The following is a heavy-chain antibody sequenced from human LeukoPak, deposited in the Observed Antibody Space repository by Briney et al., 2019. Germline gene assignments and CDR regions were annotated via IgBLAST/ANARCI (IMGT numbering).Heavy chain of an antibody. CDR2: INPSGGST. Sequence: ASVKVSCKASGYTFTSYYMHWVRQAPGQGLEWMGIINPSGGSTSYAQKFQGRVTMTRDMSTSTVYMELSSLRSEDTAVYYCARDGIDILTGYYMDVGGKGTTVTVSS. V-gene: IGHV1-46*01. D-gene: IGHD3-9*01. CDR3: ARDGIDILTGYYMDV. J-gene: IGHJ6*03. CDR1: GYTFTSYY.